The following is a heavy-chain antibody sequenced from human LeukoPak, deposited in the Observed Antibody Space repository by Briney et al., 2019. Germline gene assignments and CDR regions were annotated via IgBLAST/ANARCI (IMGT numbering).Heavy chain of an antibody. V-gene: IGHV3-23*01. CDR2: ISGSGGST. D-gene: IGHD5-18*01. Sequence: GGSLRLSCAASGFTFSNAWMSWVRQAPGKGLEWVSAISGSGGSTYYADSVKGRFTISRDNSKNTLYLQMNSLRAEDTAVYYCAKDRDSAMVPAIIDYWGQGTLVTVSS. J-gene: IGHJ4*02. CDR1: GFTFSNAW. CDR3: AKDRDSAMVPAIIDY.